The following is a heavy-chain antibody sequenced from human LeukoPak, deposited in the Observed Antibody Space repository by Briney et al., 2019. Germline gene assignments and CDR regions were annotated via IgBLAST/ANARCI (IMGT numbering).Heavy chain of an antibody. J-gene: IGHJ5*02. D-gene: IGHD2-15*01. Sequence: ASVKLSCNASGYTVSSYDINWWRQATGHGLEWMGWMKPNSGDTGYAQKFQGRVTMTKNTSISTAYMELSSMGSEDRAVYYCARGGCSGGSCYLIWFDRWGQGTLVTV. CDR1: GYTVSSYD. V-gene: IGHV1-8*01. CDR2: MKPNSGDT. CDR3: ARGGCSGGSCYLIWFDR.